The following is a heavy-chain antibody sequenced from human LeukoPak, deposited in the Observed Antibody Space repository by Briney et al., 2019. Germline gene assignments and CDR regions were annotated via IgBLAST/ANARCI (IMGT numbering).Heavy chain of an antibody. CDR3: ARGESSGLYYFGH. V-gene: IGHV1-2*02. CDR1: GYTFTGYY. Sequence: ASVKVSCKASGYTFTGYYMHWVRQAPGQGLEWMGWINPNSGGTNYAQKFQGRVTMTTDTSTSIAYMELRSLRSDDTAVYYCARGESSGLYYFGHWGQGTLVTVSS. CDR2: INPNSGGT. J-gene: IGHJ4*02. D-gene: IGHD6-19*01.